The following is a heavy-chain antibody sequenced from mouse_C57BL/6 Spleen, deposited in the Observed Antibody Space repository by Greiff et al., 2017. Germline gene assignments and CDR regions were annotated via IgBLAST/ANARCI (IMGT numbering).Heavy chain of an antibody. CDR2: IDPSDSYT. J-gene: IGHJ3*01. Sequence: QVQLQQPGAELVRPGTSVSLSCTASGYTFTSYWMHWVKQRPGQGLEWIGVIDPSDSYTNYNQMFTGKATSTVDTASSTAYMQLSSLTAADSAVNSCAGAGDRESYLWFAYWGQGTLVTGSA. D-gene: IGHD2-12*01. CDR3: AGAGDRESYLWFAY. V-gene: IGHV1-59*01. CDR1: GYTFTSYW.